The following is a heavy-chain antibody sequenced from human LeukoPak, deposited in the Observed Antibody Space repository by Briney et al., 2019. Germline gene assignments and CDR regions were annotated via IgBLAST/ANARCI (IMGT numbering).Heavy chain of an antibody. CDR1: GFTYSSYA. CDR3: AKGSGSGWYGWFAP. V-gene: IGHV3-23*01. J-gene: IGHJ5*02. D-gene: IGHD6-19*01. CDR2: NDASGGST. Sequence: GGPLSLSCAVSGFTYSSYAMSCVRQALGRGREWVSSNDASGGSTNYADSGKGRFTISRDNSKNTFYLQMNSLRADDTAVYYCAKGSGSGWYGWFAPWGQGTLVTVSS.